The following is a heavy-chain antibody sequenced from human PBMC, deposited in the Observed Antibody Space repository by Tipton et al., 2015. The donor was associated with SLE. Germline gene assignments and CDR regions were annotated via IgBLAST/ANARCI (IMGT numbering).Heavy chain of an antibody. Sequence: LRLSCTVSGGSISSGSYYWSWIRQPAGKGLEWIGRIYTSGSTNYNPSLKSRVTISVDTSKNQFSLKLSSVTAADTAVYYCARDLRSGGYYYYYYMDVWGKGTTVTVSS. CDR2: IYTSGST. D-gene: IGHD1-14*01. V-gene: IGHV4-61*02. CDR1: GGSISSGSYY. J-gene: IGHJ6*03. CDR3: ARDLRSGGYYYYYYMDV.